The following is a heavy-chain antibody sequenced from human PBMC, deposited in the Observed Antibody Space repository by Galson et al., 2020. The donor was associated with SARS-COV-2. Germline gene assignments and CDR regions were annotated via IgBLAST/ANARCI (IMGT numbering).Heavy chain of an antibody. V-gene: IGHV4-34*01. D-gene: IGHD3-10*01. CDR1: GGSFSGYS. CDR3: ARDLLWVGSGTAYDY. Sequence: SETLSLTCAASGGSFSGYSWAWIRRTPGKGLEWTGEVTSFGRVNYNPSLQSRVAVSIDTSKNHFSLKLTSVTAADTAIYYCARDLLWVGSGTAYDYCGQGTLVTVSS. CDR2: VTSFGRV. J-gene: IGHJ4*02.